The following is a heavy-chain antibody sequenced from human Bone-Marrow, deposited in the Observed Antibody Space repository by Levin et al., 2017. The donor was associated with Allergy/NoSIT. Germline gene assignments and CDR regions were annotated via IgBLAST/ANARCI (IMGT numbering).Heavy chain of an antibody. CDR1: GYTFTGYY. D-gene: IGHD2-15*01. V-gene: IGHV1-2*06. J-gene: IGHJ4*02. Sequence: VASVKVSCKASGYTFTGYYMHWVRQAPGQGLEWMGRINPNSGGTNYAQKFQGRVTMTRDTSISTAYMELSRLRSDDTAVYYCARALKPIVVVVAATLSYWGQGTLVTVSS. CDR2: INPNSGGT. CDR3: ARALKPIVVVVAATLSY.